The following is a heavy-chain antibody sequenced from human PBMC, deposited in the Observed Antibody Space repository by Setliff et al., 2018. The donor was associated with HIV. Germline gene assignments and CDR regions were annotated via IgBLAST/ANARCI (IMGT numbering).Heavy chain of an antibody. D-gene: IGHD2-2*01. CDR2: IRSKAYGGTT. CDR3: TAMGVEVVSYYYGMDV. CDR1: GFTFGDYA. Sequence: QPGGSLRLSCTASGFTFGDYAMSWVRQAPGKGLEWVGFIRSKAYGGTTEYAASVKGRFTISRDDSKSLAYLQMNSLKTEDTAVYYCTAMGVEVVSYYYGMDVWGQGTTVTV. J-gene: IGHJ6*02. V-gene: IGHV3-49*04.